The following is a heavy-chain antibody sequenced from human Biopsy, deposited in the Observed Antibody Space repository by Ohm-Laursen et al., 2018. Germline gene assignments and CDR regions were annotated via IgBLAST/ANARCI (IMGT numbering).Heavy chain of an antibody. Sequence: ASVKVSCKTSGYTYTDYGVSWVRQAPGHGLEWMGWISGLNGIKTSASKFQGRLTMTTGRSASTAYMELRGLRSDDTAVYYCTRDLQTRAETFDSWGQGTLVIVSS. J-gene: IGHJ5*01. CDR1: GYTYTDYG. V-gene: IGHV1-18*01. D-gene: IGHD4-11*01. CDR3: TRDLQTRAETFDS. CDR2: ISGLNGIK.